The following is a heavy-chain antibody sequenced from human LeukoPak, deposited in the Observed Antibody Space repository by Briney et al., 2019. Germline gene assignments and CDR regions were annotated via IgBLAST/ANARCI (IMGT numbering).Heavy chain of an antibody. V-gene: IGHV3-23*01. CDR1: GFTFSSYA. CDR2: ISGSGGST. CDR3: AKGSPHIVVVTAILKIDAFDI. J-gene: IGHJ3*02. Sequence: GGSLRLSCAASGFTFSSYAMSWVRQAPGKGLEWVSAISGSGGSTYYADSVKGRFTISRDNSKNTLYLQMNSLRAEDTAVYYCAKGSPHIVVVTAILKIDAFDIWGQGTMVTVPS. D-gene: IGHD2-21*02.